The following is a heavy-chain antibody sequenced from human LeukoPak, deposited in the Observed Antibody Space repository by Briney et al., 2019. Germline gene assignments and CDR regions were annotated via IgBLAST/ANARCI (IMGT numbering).Heavy chain of an antibody. CDR3: ARDLRSRDGYNWLAFGI. CDR1: GGTFISYA. CDR2: IIPIFGTA. J-gene: IGHJ3*02. Sequence: SVKVSCKASGGTFISYAISWVRQAPGQGLEWMGGIIPIFGTANYAQKLQGRVTMTTDTSTSTAYMELRSLRSDDTAVYYCARDLRSRDGYNWLAFGIWGQGTMVTVSS. V-gene: IGHV1-69*05. D-gene: IGHD5-24*01.